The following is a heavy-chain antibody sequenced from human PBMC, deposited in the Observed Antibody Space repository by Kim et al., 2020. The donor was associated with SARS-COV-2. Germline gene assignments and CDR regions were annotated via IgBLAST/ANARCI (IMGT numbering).Heavy chain of an antibody. J-gene: IGHJ4*02. V-gene: IGHV4-39*01. Sequence: SETLSLTCSVSGGSIRDYTYYWGWIRQPPGKALEWIGSIHYSGNTYYNPSLKSRVFMSVDMSKNHVSLKLSSVTAADTARYYCVRHVGGYNLPFDFCGQGTMVAVSS. CDR2: IHYSGNT. CDR3: VRHVGGYNLPFDF. CDR1: GGSIRDYTYY. D-gene: IGHD6-25*01.